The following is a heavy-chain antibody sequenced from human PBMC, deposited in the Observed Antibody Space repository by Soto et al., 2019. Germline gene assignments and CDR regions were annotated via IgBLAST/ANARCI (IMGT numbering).Heavy chain of an antibody. J-gene: IGHJ6*02. Sequence: GGPRTHYCAASGVTCSSYSLHRVHQAPGKGLVWVSRINSDGSSTSYADSVKGRFTISRDNAKNTLYLQMNSLRAEDTAVYYCARSPMVRGSRGRYYYGMDVWGQGTTVTVSS. V-gene: IGHV3-74*01. CDR1: GVTCSSYS. D-gene: IGHD3-10*01. CDR3: ARSPMVRGSRGRYYYGMDV. CDR2: INSDGSST.